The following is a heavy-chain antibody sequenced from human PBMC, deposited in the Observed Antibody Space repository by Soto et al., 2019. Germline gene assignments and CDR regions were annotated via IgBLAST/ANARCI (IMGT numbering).Heavy chain of an antibody. D-gene: IGHD3-22*01. Sequence: QVQLVQSGAEVKKPGSSVKVSCKASGGTFSSYTISWVRQAPGQGLERMGRIIPILGIANYAQKFQGRVTITADKSTSTAYMELSSLRSEDTAVYYCARDTGYYDSSGYPYWGQGTLVTVSS. CDR1: GGTFSSYT. J-gene: IGHJ4*02. CDR3: ARDTGYYDSSGYPY. CDR2: IIPILGIA. V-gene: IGHV1-69*08.